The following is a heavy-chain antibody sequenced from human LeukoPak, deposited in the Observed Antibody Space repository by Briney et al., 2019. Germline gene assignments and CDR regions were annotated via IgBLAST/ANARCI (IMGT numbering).Heavy chain of an antibody. CDR2: ISGGGLST. CDR1: GFTFRHYA. J-gene: IGHJ4*02. D-gene: IGHD3-22*01. V-gene: IGHV3-23*01. CDR3: AKALYYDSHGRGLVN. Sequence: GGSLRLSCAASGFTFRHYAMTWVRQTPGKGLEWVATISGGGLSTYYADSAKGRLTLSRDNSENTVFLQMNSLRVEDTATYYCAKALYYDSHGRGLVNWGQGTLVIVSS.